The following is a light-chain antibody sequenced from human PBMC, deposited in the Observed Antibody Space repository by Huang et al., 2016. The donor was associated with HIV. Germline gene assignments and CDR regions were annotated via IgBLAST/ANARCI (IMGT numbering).Light chain of an antibody. CDR1: QIINKY. CDR3: QQSYNIPRT. CDR2: GAS. J-gene: IGKJ2*01. Sequence: DIQMTQAPPSLSAAVGDRVIITCRASQIINKYLNWYQQMPGRAPKLFISGASSLQGGVSSRFSGSGSGTDFTLTIRDLQPEDTATYHCQQSYNIPRTFGQGTLLEI. V-gene: IGKV1-39*01.